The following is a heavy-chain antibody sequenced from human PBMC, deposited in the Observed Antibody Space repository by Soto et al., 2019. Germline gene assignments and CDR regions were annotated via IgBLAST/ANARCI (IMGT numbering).Heavy chain of an antibody. V-gene: IGHV1-69*06. CDR2: IIPIFGTA. CDR1: GGTFSSYA. J-gene: IGHJ6*02. D-gene: IGHD2-15*01. Sequence: SVKVSCKASGGTFSSYATSWVRQAPGQGLEWMGGIIPIFGTANYAQKFQGRVTITADKSTSTAYMELSSLRSEDTAVYYCAREYCSGGSCYSRVRYYYGMDVWGQGTTVTVSS. CDR3: AREYCSGGSCYSRVRYYYGMDV.